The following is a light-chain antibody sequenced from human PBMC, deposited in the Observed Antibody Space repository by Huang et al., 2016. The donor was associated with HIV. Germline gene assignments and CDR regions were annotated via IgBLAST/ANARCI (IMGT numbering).Light chain of an antibody. CDR2: AAS. J-gene: IGKJ1*01. CDR1: QDIKNY. CDR3: QRYDSVPRT. Sequence: DIQMTQYPSSLSASVGYRVTITCRASQDIKNYLAWYQQKAGQVPKLLIYAASSLQSGVPSRFSGRGSGTDFTLSIISLQPEDVAIYYCQRYDSVPRTFGQGTKVDIK. V-gene: IGKV1-27*01.